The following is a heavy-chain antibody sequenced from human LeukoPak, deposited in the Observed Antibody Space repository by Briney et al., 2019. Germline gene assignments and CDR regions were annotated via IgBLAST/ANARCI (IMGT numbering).Heavy chain of an antibody. Sequence: PGGSLRLSCAASGVTFSSYAMTWVRQAPGKGLEWVSALSGSGGSTYYTDSVKGRFTISRDNSKNTLYLQMHSLTAEDTAVYYCAKAARYSLAYFYYFDYWGQGTLVTVSS. CDR3: AKAARYSLAYFYYFDY. D-gene: IGHD6-13*01. CDR2: LSGSGGST. CDR1: GVTFSSYA. J-gene: IGHJ4*02. V-gene: IGHV3-23*01.